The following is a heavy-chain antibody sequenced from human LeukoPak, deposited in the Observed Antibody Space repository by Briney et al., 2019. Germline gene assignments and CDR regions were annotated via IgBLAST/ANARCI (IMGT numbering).Heavy chain of an antibody. CDR3: ARRPAAMVATIKTRYYFDY. CDR2: ISGSGGST. Sequence: GGSLRLSCAASGFTFSSYAMSWVRQAPGKGLEWVSSISGSGGSTYYLDSVQGRFTISRDNSKNTLFLQMNSLRAEDMAVYYCARRPAAMVATIKTRYYFDYWGQGTLVTVSS. CDR1: GFTFSSYA. V-gene: IGHV3-23*01. D-gene: IGHD5-12*01. J-gene: IGHJ4*02.